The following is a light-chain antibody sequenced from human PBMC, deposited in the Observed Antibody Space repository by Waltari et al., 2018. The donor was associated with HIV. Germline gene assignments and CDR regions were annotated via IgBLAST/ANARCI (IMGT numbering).Light chain of an antibody. Sequence: SVLTQPPSVSGAPGQRVTIACTGSSSNIGAPYDVHWYQQLPGTAPKLLLFGNSNRPSGVPDRFSGSKSGTSASLAITVLQAEDEADDYCQSYDSSLSGWVFGGGTKLTVL. J-gene: IGLJ3*02. CDR1: SSNIGAPYD. CDR3: QSYDSSLSGWV. CDR2: GNS. V-gene: IGLV1-40*01.